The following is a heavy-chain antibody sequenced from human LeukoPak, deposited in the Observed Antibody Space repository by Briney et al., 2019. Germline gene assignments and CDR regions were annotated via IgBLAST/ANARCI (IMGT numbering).Heavy chain of an antibody. CDR2: INWNGGST. D-gene: IGHD4-17*01. CDR3: AREKRGHYGDYEDY. Sequence: AGGSLRLSCAASGFTFDDYGMIWVRQAPGKGLEGVSGINWNGGSTGYADSVKGRLTISRDNAKNSLYLQMNSLRAEDTALYYCAREKRGHYGDYEDYWGQGTLVTVSS. CDR1: GFTFDDYG. V-gene: IGHV3-20*04. J-gene: IGHJ4*02.